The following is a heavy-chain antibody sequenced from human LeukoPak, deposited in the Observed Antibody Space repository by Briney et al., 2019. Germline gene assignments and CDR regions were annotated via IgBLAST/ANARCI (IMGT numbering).Heavy chain of an antibody. V-gene: IGHV3-21*01. D-gene: IGHD1-1*01. J-gene: IGHJ4*02. Sequence: GGSLRLSCAASGFTFSSYGMHWVRQAPGKGLEWVSSISSSSSYIYYADSVKGRFTISRDNAKNSLYLQMNSLRAEDTAVYYCARDISKVESHYWGQGTLVTVSS. CDR1: GFTFSSYG. CDR3: ARDISKVESHY. CDR2: ISSSSSYI.